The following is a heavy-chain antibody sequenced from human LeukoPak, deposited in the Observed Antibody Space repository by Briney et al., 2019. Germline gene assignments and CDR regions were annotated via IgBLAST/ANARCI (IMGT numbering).Heavy chain of an antibody. CDR2: IYTSGST. J-gene: IGHJ4*02. V-gene: IGHV4-4*07. D-gene: IGHD3-10*02. CDR3: RRDLFVAISLFFDY. Sequence: SETLSLTCTVSGGSISSYYWSWIRQPAGKGLEWIGRIYTSGSTNYNPSLKSRVTMSVDTSKNQFSLKLSSVTAADTAVYYCRRDLFVAISLFFDYWGQGTLVTVSS. CDR1: GGSISSYY.